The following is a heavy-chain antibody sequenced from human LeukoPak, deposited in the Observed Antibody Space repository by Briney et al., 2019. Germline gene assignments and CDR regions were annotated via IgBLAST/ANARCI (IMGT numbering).Heavy chain of an antibody. V-gene: IGHV1-46*01. D-gene: IGHD2-15*01. CDR2: INPSGGST. CDR1: GYTFTSYG. Sequence: GASVKVSCKASGYTFTSYGISWVRQAPGRGLEWMGTINPSGGSTGYAQKFQGRVTMTRDTSTSTVYMELSSLRSEDTAVYYCAREGGGGIDIEPSFDYWGQGTLVTVSS. CDR3: AREGGGGIDIEPSFDY. J-gene: IGHJ4*02.